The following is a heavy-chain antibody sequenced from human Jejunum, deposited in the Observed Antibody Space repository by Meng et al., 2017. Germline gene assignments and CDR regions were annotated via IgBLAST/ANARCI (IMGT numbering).Heavy chain of an antibody. CDR2: INGDGSDT. CDR1: GFSFRDYW. CDR3: ARGSIGGADKGDY. J-gene: IGHJ4*02. D-gene: IGHD6-19*01. Sequence: GGSLRLSCEASGFSFRDYWMQWVRQPPGKGLVWVSRINGDGSDTSHADSVKGRFTISRDNAKNTLYLKMNSLRAEDTAVYYCARGSIGGADKGDYWGQGTLVTVSS. V-gene: IGHV3-74*01.